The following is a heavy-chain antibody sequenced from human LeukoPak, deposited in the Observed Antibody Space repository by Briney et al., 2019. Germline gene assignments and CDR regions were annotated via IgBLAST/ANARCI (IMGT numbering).Heavy chain of an antibody. V-gene: IGHV4-59*01. CDR3: VREDTVLVPAAYFDY. CDR1: SGSISSYY. Sequence: SETLSLTCTVSSGSISSYYWSWIRQPPGKGLEWIGYIYYSGTTIYNPSLRSRVTISLDTSKNQFSLRLSSVTAADTAVYYCVREDTVLVPAAYFDYWGQGTLVTVSS. CDR2: IYYSGTT. D-gene: IGHD2-2*01. J-gene: IGHJ4*02.